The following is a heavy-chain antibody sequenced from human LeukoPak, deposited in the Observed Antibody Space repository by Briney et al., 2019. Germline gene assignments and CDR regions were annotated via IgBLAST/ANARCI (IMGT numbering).Heavy chain of an antibody. Sequence: PGGSLRLSCAASGFTFSFYGLSWVRQAPGKGLECVSAISGDGGITLYADSVKGRFTVSRDNSKNTLYLQMNSLRADDTAVYYCARTGPPYFYYWGQGTLVTVSS. V-gene: IGHV3-23*01. CDR2: ISGDGGIT. D-gene: IGHD1-1*01. CDR3: ARTGPPYFYY. CDR1: GFTFSFYG. J-gene: IGHJ4*02.